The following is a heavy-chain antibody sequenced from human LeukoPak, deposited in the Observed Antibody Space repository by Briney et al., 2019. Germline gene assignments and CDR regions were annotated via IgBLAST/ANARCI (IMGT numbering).Heavy chain of an antibody. V-gene: IGHV3-21*01. Sequence: GGPLRLSCAASGFTFSSYSMNWVRQAPGKGLEWVSSISSSSSYIYYADSVKGRFTISRDNAKNSLYLQMNSLRAEDTAVYYCARGIAAAGPDYWGQGTLVTVSS. J-gene: IGHJ4*02. CDR2: ISSSSSYI. CDR3: ARGIAAAGPDY. D-gene: IGHD6-13*01. CDR1: GFTFSSYS.